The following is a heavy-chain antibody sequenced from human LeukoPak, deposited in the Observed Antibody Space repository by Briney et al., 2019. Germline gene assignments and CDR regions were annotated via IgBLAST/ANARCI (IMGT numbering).Heavy chain of an antibody. CDR2: IIPIFGTA. V-gene: IGHV1-69*05. CDR1: GGTFSSYA. J-gene: IGHJ4*02. D-gene: IGHD3-22*01. Sequence: ASVKLSCKASGGTFSSYAISWVRQAPGQGLEWMGGIIPIFGTANYAQKFQGRVTITTDESTSTAYMELSSLRSEDTAVYYCARNPISYDSSGYYYPYFDYWGQGTLVTVSS. CDR3: ARNPISYDSSGYYYPYFDY.